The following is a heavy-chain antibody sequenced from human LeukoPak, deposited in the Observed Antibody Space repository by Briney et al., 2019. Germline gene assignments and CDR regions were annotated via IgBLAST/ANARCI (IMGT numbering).Heavy chain of an antibody. J-gene: IGHJ4*02. CDR1: GYSFTSYW. CDR2: IYPGDSDT. D-gene: IGHD3-22*01. Sequence: GESLKISCKGSGYSFTSYWIGWVRQMPGKGLEWMGIIYPGDSDTRYSPSFQGQVTISVDKSISTAYLQWSSLKASDTAMYYCARIKYYDSSGYYPSYFDYWGQGTLVTVSS. CDR3: ARIKYYDSSGYYPSYFDY. V-gene: IGHV5-51*01.